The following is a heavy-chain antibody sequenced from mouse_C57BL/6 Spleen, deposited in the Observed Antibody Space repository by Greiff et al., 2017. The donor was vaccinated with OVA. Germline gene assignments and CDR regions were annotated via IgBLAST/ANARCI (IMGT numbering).Heavy chain of an antibody. J-gene: IGHJ1*03. Sequence: DVKLVESGPELVKPGASVKMSCKASGYTFTDYNMHWVKQSHGKSLEWIGYINPNNGGTSYNQKFKGKATLTVNKSSSTAYMELRSLTSEDSAVYYCAKTTVVAHWYFDVWGTGTTVTVSS. CDR2: INPNNGGT. CDR3: AKTTVVAHWYFDV. V-gene: IGHV1-22*01. CDR1: GYTFTDYN. D-gene: IGHD1-1*01.